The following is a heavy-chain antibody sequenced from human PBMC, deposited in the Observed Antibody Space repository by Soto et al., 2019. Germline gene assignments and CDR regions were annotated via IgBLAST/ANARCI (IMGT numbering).Heavy chain of an antibody. CDR1: GFTFSSYA. CDR2: ISGSGGST. CDR3: AKGTSGYSSGWFDY. V-gene: IGHV3-23*01. J-gene: IGHJ4*02. Sequence: GRSLRLSCAASGFTFSSYAMSWVRQAPGKGLEWVSAISGSGGSTYYADSVKGRFTISRDNSKNTLYLQMNSLRAEDTAVYYCAKGTSGYSSGWFDYWGQGTLVTVSS. D-gene: IGHD6-19*01.